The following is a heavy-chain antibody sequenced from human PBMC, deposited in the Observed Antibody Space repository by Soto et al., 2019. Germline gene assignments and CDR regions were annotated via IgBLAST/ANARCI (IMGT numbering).Heavy chain of an antibody. V-gene: IGHV1-18*01. CDR2: INPYNGNT. CDR1: GYTFHTYG. J-gene: IGHJ2*01. Sequence: QVQLVQSGAEVKKPGASVKVSCTASGYTFHTYGISWVRQAPGQGLEWMGWINPYNGNTKYVQNLQGRVTMTTDTSTSTAYTELRSLRSDDTAVYYCATDPFAAFLTAYYHCYFALWGRGTLVTVSS. D-gene: IGHD3-9*01. CDR3: ATDPFAAFLTAYYHCYFAL.